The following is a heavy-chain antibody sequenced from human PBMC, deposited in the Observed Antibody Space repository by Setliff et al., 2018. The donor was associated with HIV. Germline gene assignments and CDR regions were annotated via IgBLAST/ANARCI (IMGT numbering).Heavy chain of an antibody. CDR1: GYTFTVYY. D-gene: IGHD1-26*01. CDR2: INTNSGDT. J-gene: IGHJ5*01. CDR3: ARGVGSSWFDS. V-gene: IGHV1-2*02. Sequence: ASVKVSCKASGYTFTVYYMHWVRQAPGQGLEWMGWINTNSGDTKYAQKFQGRVTMTRDTSISTAFMDLSSLRSDDAAMYYCARGVGSSWFDSWGQGTLGTVSS.